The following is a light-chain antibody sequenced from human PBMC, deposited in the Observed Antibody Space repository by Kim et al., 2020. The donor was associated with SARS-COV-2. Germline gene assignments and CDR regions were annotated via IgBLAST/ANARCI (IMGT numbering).Light chain of an antibody. Sequence: SPGERATLSCGASQIVTSDSFAWYQQQPGQAPRLLIYAASRRASGIPDRFTGSGSGTEFTLTISRLEPEDFAMYFCQQYGDSGLTFGPGTKVDIK. J-gene: IGKJ3*01. V-gene: IGKV3-20*01. CDR3: QQYGDSGLT. CDR2: AAS. CDR1: QIVTSDS.